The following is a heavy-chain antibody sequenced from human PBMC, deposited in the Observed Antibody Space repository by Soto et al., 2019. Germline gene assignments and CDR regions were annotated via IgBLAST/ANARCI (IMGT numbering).Heavy chain of an antibody. D-gene: IGHD6-6*01. Sequence: PGESLKISCKGSGYSFTSYWIGWVRQMPGKGLEWMGIIYPGDSDTRYSPSFQGQVTISADKSISTAYLQWSSLKASDTAMYYCARHIPRRTSIAARQIDYYGMDVWGQGTTVTVSS. V-gene: IGHV5-51*01. CDR1: GYSFTSYW. CDR2: IYPGDSDT. J-gene: IGHJ6*02. CDR3: ARHIPRRTSIAARQIDYYGMDV.